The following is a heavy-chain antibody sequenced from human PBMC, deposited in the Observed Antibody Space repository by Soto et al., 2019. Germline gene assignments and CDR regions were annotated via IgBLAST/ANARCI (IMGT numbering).Heavy chain of an antibody. CDR3: VRENYYYGMDV. J-gene: IGHJ6*02. CDR1: GFDASVNF. V-gene: IGHV3-66*01. Sequence: EVQLVESGGTLVQPGGSLKLSCAASGFDASVNFMTWVRQAPGKGLEWVTAINNAGSTFYADSVKVRFSISRDDSKNTLYLQMNSLRVEDTAMYYCVRENYYYGMDVWGQGTGVTVSS. CDR2: INNAGST.